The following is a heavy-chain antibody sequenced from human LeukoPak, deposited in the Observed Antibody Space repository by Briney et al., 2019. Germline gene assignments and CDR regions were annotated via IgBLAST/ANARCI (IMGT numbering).Heavy chain of an antibody. J-gene: IGHJ4*02. CDR2: IDPSDSYT. D-gene: IGHD1-26*01. V-gene: IGHV5-10-1*01. CDR1: GYSFTSYW. CDR3: ARRYEYSGSNYDY. Sequence: GESLQISCQGSGYSFTSYWISWVRQMPGKGLEWMGRIDPSDSYTNYSPSFQGHVTISADKSISTAYLQWSSLKASDTAMYYCARRYEYSGSNYDYWGQGTLVTVSS.